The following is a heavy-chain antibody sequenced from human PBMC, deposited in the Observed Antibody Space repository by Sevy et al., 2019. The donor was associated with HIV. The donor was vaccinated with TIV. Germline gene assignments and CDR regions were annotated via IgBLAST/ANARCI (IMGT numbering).Heavy chain of an antibody. V-gene: IGHV3-43*01. CDR3: AQDGLRGGSGSFDY. CDR1: GFTFDDYT. J-gene: IGHJ4*02. CDR2: ISWDGGST. Sequence: GGSLRLSCAASGFTFDDYTMHWVRQAPGKGLEWVSLISWDGGSTYYADSVKGRFTISRDNSKNSLYLQMNSLRTEDTALYYCAQDGLRGGSGSFDYWGQGTLVTVSS. D-gene: IGHD3-10*01.